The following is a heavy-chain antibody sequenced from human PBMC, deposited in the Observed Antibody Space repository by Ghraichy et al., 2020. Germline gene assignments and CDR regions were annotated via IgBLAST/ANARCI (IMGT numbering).Heavy chain of an antibody. CDR3: ARRERMIYGMDV. V-gene: IGHV1-69*13. Sequence: SVKVSCKASGGTFSSYAISWVRQAPGQGLEWMGGIIPIFGTANYAQKFQGRVTITADESTSTAYMELSSLRSEDTAVYYCARRERMIYGMDVWGQGTTVTVSS. CDR1: GGTFSSYA. CDR2: IIPIFGTA. J-gene: IGHJ6*02. D-gene: IGHD2-15*01.